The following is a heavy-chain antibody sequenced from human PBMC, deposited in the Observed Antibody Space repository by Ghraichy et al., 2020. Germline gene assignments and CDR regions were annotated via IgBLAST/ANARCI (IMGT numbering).Heavy chain of an antibody. D-gene: IGHD3-10*01. V-gene: IGHV3-21*06. CDR2: ISSSSTFI. CDR3: ARAGSGTYYGDPDYYYSYGMDV. J-gene: IGHJ6*02. Sequence: GGSLRLSCAASGFTLNNFALNWVRQAPGKGLEWVSSISSSSTFIYYADSVKGRFTISRDNAKSSLYLQMNSLSAEDTAVYYCARAGSGTYYGDPDYYYSYGMDVWGQGTTVTVSS. CDR1: GFTLNNFA.